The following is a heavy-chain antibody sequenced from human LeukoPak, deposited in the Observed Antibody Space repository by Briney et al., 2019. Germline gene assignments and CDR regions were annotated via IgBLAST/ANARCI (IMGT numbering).Heavy chain of an antibody. CDR2: IYHSGST. CDR3: ARARLFSQWLPQPFDY. Sequence: SETLSLTCTVSGYSISSGYYWGWIRQPPGKGLEWIGSIYHSGSTYYNPSLKSRVTISVDRSKNQFSLKLSSVTAADTAVYYCARARLFSQWLPQPFDYWGQGTLVTVSS. D-gene: IGHD6-19*01. CDR1: GYSISSGYY. V-gene: IGHV4-38-2*02. J-gene: IGHJ4*02.